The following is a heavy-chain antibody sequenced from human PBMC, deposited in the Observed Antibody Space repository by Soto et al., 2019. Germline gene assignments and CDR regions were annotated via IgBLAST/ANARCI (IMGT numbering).Heavy chain of an antibody. D-gene: IGHD1-26*01. V-gene: IGHV3-23*01. CDR2: FTSPGVP. CDR3: AKREASTGSYFD. Sequence: VQLLESGGGLAQPGGSLRLSCEVSGFTITNYAMTWLRQAPGQGLEWVSTFTSPGVPYYADAVKGRFTISRDNSKNTLFLQMNSLRAEDTAVYYCAKREASTGSYFDWGQGTLVTVSP. CDR1: GFTITNYA. J-gene: IGHJ4*02.